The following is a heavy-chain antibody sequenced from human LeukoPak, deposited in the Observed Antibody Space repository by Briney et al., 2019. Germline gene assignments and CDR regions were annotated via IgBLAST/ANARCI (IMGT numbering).Heavy chain of an antibody. CDR2: MNPNTGNR. J-gene: IGHJ4*02. CDR1: GYTFSNYD. V-gene: IGHV1-8*03. Sequence: ASVKVSCKASGYTFSNYDINWVRQAPGQGLEWMGYMNPNTGNRDYGQKFQGRLTITTDTSIGTAYMELSNLISEDTAIYSCAREGLDFWGQGTLVTVSS. CDR3: AREGLDF.